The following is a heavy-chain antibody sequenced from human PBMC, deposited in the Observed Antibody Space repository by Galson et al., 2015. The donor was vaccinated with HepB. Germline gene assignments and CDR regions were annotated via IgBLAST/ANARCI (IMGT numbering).Heavy chain of an antibody. J-gene: IGHJ5*02. Sequence: SLRLSCAASGFTVSSNYMSWVRQAPGKGLEWVSVIYSGGSTYYADSVKGRFTISRDNSKNTLYLQMNSLRAEDTAVYYCASPGGYNWNDGWFDPWGQGTLVTVSS. V-gene: IGHV3-66*01. CDR2: IYSGGST. D-gene: IGHD1-20*01. CDR1: GFTVSSNY. CDR3: ASPGGYNWNDGWFDP.